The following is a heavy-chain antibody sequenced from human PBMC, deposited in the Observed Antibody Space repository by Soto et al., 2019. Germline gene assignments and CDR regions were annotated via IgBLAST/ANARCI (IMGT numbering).Heavy chain of an antibody. Sequence: GGSLRLSCAASGFTFSSYGMHWVRQAPGKGLEWVAAISYDGSNKYYADSVKGRFTISRDNSKNTLYLQMNSLRAEDTAVYYCAKDQIAYCGGDCYFRLDYWGQGTLVTVSS. CDR3: AKDQIAYCGGDCYFRLDY. CDR2: ISYDGSNK. J-gene: IGHJ4*02. V-gene: IGHV3-30*18. CDR1: GFTFSSYG. D-gene: IGHD2-21*02.